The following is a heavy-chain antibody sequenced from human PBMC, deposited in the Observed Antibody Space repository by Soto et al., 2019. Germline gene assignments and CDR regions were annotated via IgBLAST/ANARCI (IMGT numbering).Heavy chain of an antibody. CDR2: IYYSGST. Sequence: SETLSLTCTVSGGFISSYYWSWIRQPPGKGLEWIGYIYYSGSTNYNPSLKSRVTISVDTSKNQFSLKLSSVTAADTAVYYCARGRRTYFDWLDYYFXYWGQGTLVXVSS. V-gene: IGHV4-59*08. J-gene: IGHJ4*02. D-gene: IGHD3-9*01. CDR1: GGFISSYY. CDR3: ARGRRTYFDWLDYYFXY.